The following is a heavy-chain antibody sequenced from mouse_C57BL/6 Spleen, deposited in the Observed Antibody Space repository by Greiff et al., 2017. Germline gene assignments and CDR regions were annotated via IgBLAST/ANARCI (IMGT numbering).Heavy chain of an antibody. J-gene: IGHJ4*01. CDR2: ISYDGSN. CDR1: GYSITSGYY. CDR3: ALYYDYDGGAMDY. V-gene: IGHV3-6*01. D-gene: IGHD2-4*01. Sequence: DVKLVESGPGLVKPSQSLSLTCSVTGYSITSGYYWNWIRQFPGNKLEWMGYISYDGSNNYNPSLKNRISITRDTSKNQFFLKLNSVTTEDTATYYCALYYDYDGGAMDYWGQGTSVTVSS.